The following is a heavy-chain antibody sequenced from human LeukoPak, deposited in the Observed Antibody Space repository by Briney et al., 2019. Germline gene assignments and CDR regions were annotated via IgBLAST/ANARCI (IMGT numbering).Heavy chain of an antibody. D-gene: IGHD3-10*01. Sequence: ASVKVSCRASGYPFTGYYVHWVRQAPGHGLEWMGWINPRNGDTHSAQKFQGRVSMTGDTSITTAYMELSSLTSDDTAVYYCATGAQYGLWGVPYFYYMHVWGTGTTVTVSS. J-gene: IGHJ6*03. CDR3: ATGAQYGLWGVPYFYYMHV. CDR2: INPRNGDT. V-gene: IGHV1-2*02. CDR1: GYPFTGYY.